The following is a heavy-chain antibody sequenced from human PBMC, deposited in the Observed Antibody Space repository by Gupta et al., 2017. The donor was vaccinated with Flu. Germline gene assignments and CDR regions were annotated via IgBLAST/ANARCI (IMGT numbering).Heavy chain of an antibody. V-gene: IGHV5-51*03. D-gene: IGHD3-22*01. Sequence: EVQLVQSGAEVKKPGESLKISCKGYGYSFTSYWIGWVRQMPGKGLEGMGIIYPGDSDTRYSPSFQGQVTISADKSISTAYLQWSSLKASDTSMYYCARTYYYDSSGFRDAFDIWGQGTMVTVSS. J-gene: IGHJ3*02. CDR1: GYSFTSYW. CDR3: ARTYYYDSSGFRDAFDI. CDR2: IYPGDSDT.